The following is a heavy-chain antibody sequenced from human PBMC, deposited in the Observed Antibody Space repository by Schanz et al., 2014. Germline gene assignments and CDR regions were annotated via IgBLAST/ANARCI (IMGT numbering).Heavy chain of an antibody. D-gene: IGHD3-10*01. CDR2: INHSGGT. CDR3: ELITLDRGVRNDY. CDR1: GGSFSDYY. J-gene: IGHJ4*02. Sequence: QVQLQQWGAGLLKPSETLSLTCAVYGGSFSDYYWSWIRQPPGKGLEWIGEINHSGGTNYNPSLKSRVTMSVDTSKNQFSLILTSVTAADTAVYYCELITLDRGVRNDYWGQGTLVSVSS. V-gene: IGHV4-34*01.